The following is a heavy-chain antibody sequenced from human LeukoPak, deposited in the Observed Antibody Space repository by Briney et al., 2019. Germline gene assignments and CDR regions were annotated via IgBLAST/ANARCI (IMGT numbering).Heavy chain of an antibody. CDR1: GFTFSSYG. J-gene: IGHJ4*02. D-gene: IGHD3-16*01. V-gene: IGHV3-33*01. CDR2: IWHDGSNK. Sequence: GGSLRLSCAASGFTFSSYGMQWVRQAPGKGLEWVVVIWHDGSNKYYADSVMGRFTISRDNSKNTLYLQMHSLRAEDTAVYYCARDRGGLDSWGQGTLVTVSS. CDR3: ARDRGGLDS.